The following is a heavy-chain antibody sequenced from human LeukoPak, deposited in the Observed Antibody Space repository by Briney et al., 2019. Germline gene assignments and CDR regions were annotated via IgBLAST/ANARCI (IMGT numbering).Heavy chain of an antibody. Sequence: PSETLSLTCTVSGGSISSSSYYWGWIRQPPGKGLEWTGSIYYSGSTYYNPSLKSRVTISVDTSKNQFSLKLSSVTAADTAVYYCARAGSSLTHYWGQGTLVTVSS. CDR2: IYYSGST. J-gene: IGHJ4*02. CDR1: GGSISSSSYY. V-gene: IGHV4-39*07. D-gene: IGHD6-13*01. CDR3: ARAGSSLTHY.